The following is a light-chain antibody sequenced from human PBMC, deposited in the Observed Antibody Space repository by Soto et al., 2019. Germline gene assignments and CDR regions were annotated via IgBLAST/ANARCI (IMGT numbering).Light chain of an antibody. CDR3: GSWDSSLSAYV. J-gene: IGLJ1*01. V-gene: IGLV1-51*01. CDR1: SSNIGTNY. Sequence: QSVLTQPPSVSAAPGQKVTISCSGSSSNIGTNYVSWYQQLPGRAPKLVIFDNSKRPSGIPDRFSGSKSGSSATLGVTGLQTGDEADYYCGSWDSSLSAYVFGTGTKVTVL. CDR2: DNS.